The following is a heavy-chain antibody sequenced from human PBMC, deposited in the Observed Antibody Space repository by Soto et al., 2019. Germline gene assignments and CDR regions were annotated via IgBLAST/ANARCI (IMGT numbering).Heavy chain of an antibody. CDR2: INHSGST. V-gene: IGHV4-34*01. D-gene: IGHD6-13*01. CDR3: ARVGISSSWDSWFDP. CDR1: GGSFSGYY. J-gene: IGHJ5*02. Sequence: SETLSLTCAVYGGSFSGYYWSWIRQPPGKGLEWIGEINHSGSTNYNPSLKSRCTISVDTTKNQFSLKLSSVTAADAAVYYCARVGISSSWDSWFDPWGQGTLVTVSS.